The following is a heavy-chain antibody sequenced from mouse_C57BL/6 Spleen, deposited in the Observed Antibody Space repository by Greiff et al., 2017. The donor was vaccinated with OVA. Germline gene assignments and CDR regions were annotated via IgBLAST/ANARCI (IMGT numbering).Heavy chain of an antibody. D-gene: IGHD2-1*01. V-gene: IGHV14-2*01. CDR2: IDPEDGET. Sequence: VQLQQSGAELVKPGASVKLSCTASGFNIKDYYMHWVKQRTEQGLEWIGRIDPEDGETKYAQKFKGQATITADTSSNTAYLQLSSLTSEDTAVYYCANGNYGDYYAMDYWGQGTSVTVSS. CDR3: ANGNYGDYYAMDY. J-gene: IGHJ4*01. CDR1: GFNIKDYY.